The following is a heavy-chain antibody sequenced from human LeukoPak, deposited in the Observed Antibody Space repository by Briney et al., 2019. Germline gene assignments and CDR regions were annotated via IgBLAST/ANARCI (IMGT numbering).Heavy chain of an antibody. CDR3: AHYVYVPAVCYDH. J-gene: IGHJ4*02. CDR2: ISGSGGSS. CDR1: VYSPSKHA. V-gene: IGHV3-23*01. D-gene: IGHD5/OR15-5a*01. Sequence: GSPRVSSAEPVYSPSKHAMSWVPPALGEGVGWVSTISGSGGSSAYADSVKGRFTRSRDNYKNTLYLQMNSLRDEDTDVYYCAHYVYVPAVCYDHWGQGTLVTVSS.